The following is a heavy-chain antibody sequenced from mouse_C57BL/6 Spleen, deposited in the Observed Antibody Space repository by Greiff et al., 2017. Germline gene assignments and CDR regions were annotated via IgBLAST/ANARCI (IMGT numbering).Heavy chain of an antibody. CDR2: IFPGSGDT. D-gene: IGHD2-13*01. V-gene: IGHV1-82*01. J-gene: IGHJ3*01. CDR1: GYTFTSYW. Sequence: VQLQQSGPELVKPGASVKISCKASGYTFTSYWMNWVKQRPGQGLEWIGAIFPGSGDTNYNRKFKGKATLTAVKSASTAYMQLSSLTTEDSAVYYCAEEDGDYRSLADWGKGTLVTVSA. CDR3: AEEDGDYRSLAD.